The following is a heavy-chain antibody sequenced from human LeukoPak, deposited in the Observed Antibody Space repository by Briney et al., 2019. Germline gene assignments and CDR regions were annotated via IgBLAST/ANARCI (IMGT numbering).Heavy chain of an antibody. D-gene: IGHD1-26*01. CDR2: ISASGAST. CDR3: AKDVGKWESLHFFDY. CDR1: GFTFSSSA. Sequence: GGSLRLSCAASGFTFSSSAMSWVRQVPGKGLEWVSGISASGASTYYADSVKGRFTISRDDSRNTLYLQMNSLRGDDTAVYYCAKDVGKWESLHFFDYWGQGTLVTVSS. V-gene: IGHV3-23*01. J-gene: IGHJ4*02.